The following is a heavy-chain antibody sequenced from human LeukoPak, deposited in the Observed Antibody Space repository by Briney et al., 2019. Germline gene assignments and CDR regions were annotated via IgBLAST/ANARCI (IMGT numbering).Heavy chain of an antibody. CDR3: ARSYCSSTSCYTGRYYFDY. V-gene: IGHV3-48*04. CDR1: GFTFSSYS. D-gene: IGHD2-2*02. CDR2: ISSTSSAI. J-gene: IGHJ4*02. Sequence: GGSLRLSCAASGFTFSSYSMNWVRQAPGKGLEWLSYISSTSSAIYYADSLKGRFTISRDNAKNSLYLQMDSLRAEDTAVYYCARSYCSSTSCYTGRYYFDYWGQGTLVTVYS.